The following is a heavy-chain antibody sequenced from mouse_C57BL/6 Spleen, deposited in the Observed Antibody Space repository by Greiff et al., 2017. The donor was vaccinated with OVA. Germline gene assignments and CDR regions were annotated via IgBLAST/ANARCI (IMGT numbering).Heavy chain of an antibody. CDR3: ARDYYSNFHYYAMDY. D-gene: IGHD2-5*01. V-gene: IGHV1-39*01. J-gene: IGHJ4*01. Sequence: LVESGPELVKPGASVKISCKASGYSFTDYNMNWVKQSNGKSLEWIGVINPNYGTTSYNQKFKGKATLTVDQSSSTAYMQLNSLTSEDSAVYYCARDYYSNFHYYAMDYWGQGTSVTVSS. CDR2: INPNYGTT. CDR1: GYSFTDYN.